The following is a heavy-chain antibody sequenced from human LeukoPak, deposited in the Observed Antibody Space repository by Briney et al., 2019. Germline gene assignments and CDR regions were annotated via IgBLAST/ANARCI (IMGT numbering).Heavy chain of an antibody. D-gene: IGHD3-22*01. V-gene: IGHV4-34*01. CDR3: ARGRITMIVVVTLYYYYYYMDV. Sequence: SETLSLTCAVYGGSFSGYYWSWIRQPPGKGLEWIGEINRSGSTNYNPSLKSRVTISVDTSKNQFSLKLSSVTAADTAVYYCARGRITMIVVVTLYYYYYYMDVWGKGTTVTVSS. CDR2: INRSGST. CDR1: GGSFSGYY. J-gene: IGHJ6*03.